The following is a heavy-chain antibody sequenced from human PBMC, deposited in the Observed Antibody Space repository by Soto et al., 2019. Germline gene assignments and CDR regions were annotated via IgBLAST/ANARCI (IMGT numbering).Heavy chain of an antibody. CDR3: ARRDYSNNWFDP. Sequence: SETLSLTCTVSGGSISSSSYYWGWIRQPPGKGLEWIGSIYYSGSTYYNPSLKSRVTISVYTSKNLFSLKLSSVTAADTAVYYCARRDYSNNWFDPWGQGTLVTVSS. J-gene: IGHJ5*02. D-gene: IGHD4-4*01. V-gene: IGHV4-39*01. CDR1: GGSISSSSYY. CDR2: IYYSGST.